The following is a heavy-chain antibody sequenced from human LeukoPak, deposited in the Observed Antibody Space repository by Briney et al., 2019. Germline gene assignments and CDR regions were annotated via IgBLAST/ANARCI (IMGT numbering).Heavy chain of an antibody. CDR1: DSSISSYY. CDR2: IYYSGST. V-gene: IGHV4-59*08. Sequence: SETLSLTCTVSDSSISSYYWSWIRQPPGKGLEWIGYIYYSGSTNYNPSLKSRVTISVDTSKNQFSLKLSSVTAADTAVYYCARLLWFGELGHFDYWGQGTLVTVSS. D-gene: IGHD3-10*01. J-gene: IGHJ4*02. CDR3: ARLLWFGELGHFDY.